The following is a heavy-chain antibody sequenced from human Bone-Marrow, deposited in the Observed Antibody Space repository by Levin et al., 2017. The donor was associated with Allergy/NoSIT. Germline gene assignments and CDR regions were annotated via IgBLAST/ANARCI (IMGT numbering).Heavy chain of an antibody. CDR1: GFTFTNFW. D-gene: IGHD1-14*01. V-gene: IGHV3-74*01. J-gene: IGHJ4*02. Sequence: SCAASGFTFTNFWMHWVRQVPGKGLVWVARIDNDGSATTYADSVRGRFTISRDNAKNTVYLQMNSLRDEDTAVYYCARGVAEGVDWGQGTLVTVSS. CDR3: ARGVAEGVD. CDR2: IDNDGSAT.